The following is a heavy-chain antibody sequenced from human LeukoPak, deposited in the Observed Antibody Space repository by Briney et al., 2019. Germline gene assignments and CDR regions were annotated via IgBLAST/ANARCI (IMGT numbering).Heavy chain of an antibody. Sequence: SKTLSLTCTVSGGSISSYYWSWIRQPPGKGLEWIGYIYYSGSTNYNPSLKSRVTISVDTSKNQFSLKLSSVTAADTAVYYCARVSRLLSSYYDSSGYPDYWGQGTLVTVSS. CDR3: ARVSRLLSSYYDSSGYPDY. J-gene: IGHJ4*02. CDR2: IYYSGST. D-gene: IGHD3-22*01. CDR1: GGSISSYY. V-gene: IGHV4-59*12.